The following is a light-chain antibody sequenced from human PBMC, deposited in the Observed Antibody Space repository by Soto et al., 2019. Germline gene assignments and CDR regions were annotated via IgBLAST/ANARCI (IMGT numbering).Light chain of an antibody. CDR2: EGS. CDR1: SSDVGSYNL. Sequence: QSALTQPASVSGSPGQSITISCTGTSSDVGSYNLVSWYQQHPGKAPKLMIYEGSKRPSGVSNRFSGSKSVNKASLTISGLQAEDEADYYCCSYAGSSTYVVFGGGTKLTVL. CDR3: CSYAGSSTYVV. V-gene: IGLV2-23*01. J-gene: IGLJ2*01.